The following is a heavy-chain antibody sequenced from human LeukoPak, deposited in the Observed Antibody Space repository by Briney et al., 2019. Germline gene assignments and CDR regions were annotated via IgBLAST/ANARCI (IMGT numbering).Heavy chain of an antibody. CDR2: ISVYSGNT. D-gene: IGHD2-2*01. CDR3: ARDRSCCQDFDY. CDR1: GCTFTSYG. Sequence: ASVKVSCKASGCTFTSYGISWVRQAPGQGLEWMGWISVYSGNTNYAQNFQGRVTMTTDTSTNTAHMELRSLGSDDTAVYYCARDRSCCQDFDYWGQGTLVTVSS. V-gene: IGHV1-18*01. J-gene: IGHJ4*02.